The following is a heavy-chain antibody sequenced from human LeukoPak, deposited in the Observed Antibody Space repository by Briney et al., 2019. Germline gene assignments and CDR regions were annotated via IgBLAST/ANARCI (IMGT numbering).Heavy chain of an antibody. Sequence: GGSLRLSCAASGFTFSSYSMNWVRQAPGKGLEWVSYISSSSTYIYYADSVKGRFTISRDNAKNSLYLQMNSLRAEDTAVYYCVRAQGYCSGGSCSFYYFDYWGQGTLVTVSS. CDR2: ISSSSTYI. CDR1: GFTFSSYS. D-gene: IGHD2-15*01. CDR3: VRAQGYCSGGSCSFYYFDY. V-gene: IGHV3-21*01. J-gene: IGHJ4*02.